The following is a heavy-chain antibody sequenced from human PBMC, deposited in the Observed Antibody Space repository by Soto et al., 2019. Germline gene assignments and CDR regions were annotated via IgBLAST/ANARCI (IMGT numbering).Heavy chain of an antibody. CDR1: VGSVSSYY. CDR2: IYYSGST. J-gene: IGHJ4*02. V-gene: IGHV4-59*02. D-gene: IGHD5-18*01. CDR3: ARDSWIQLWFQTVPFDY. Sequence: ESLSLTCTVSVGSVSSYYWSWIRQPPGKGLEWIGYIYYSGSTNYNPSLKSRVTISVDTSKNQFSLQLNSVTPEDTAVYYCARDSWIQLWFQTVPFDYWGQGTLVTVSS.